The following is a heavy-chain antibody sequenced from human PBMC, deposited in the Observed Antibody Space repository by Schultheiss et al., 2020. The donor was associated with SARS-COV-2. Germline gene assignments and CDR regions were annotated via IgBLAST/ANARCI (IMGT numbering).Heavy chain of an antibody. V-gene: IGHV4-4*08. CDR3: AKEASTQFWSGYTFDY. CDR2: IYSSGST. J-gene: IGHJ4*02. CDR1: GGSFSGYY. D-gene: IGHD3-3*01. Sequence: SETLSLTCAVYGGSFSGYYWSWIRQPPGKGLEWIGYIYSSGSTNYNPSLKSRVTISVDTSKNQFSLKLSSVTAADTAVYYCAKEASTQFWSGYTFDYWGQGTLVTVSS.